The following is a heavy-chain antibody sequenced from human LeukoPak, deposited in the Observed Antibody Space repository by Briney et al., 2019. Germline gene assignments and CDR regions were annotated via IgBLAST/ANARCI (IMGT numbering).Heavy chain of an antibody. J-gene: IGHJ4*02. D-gene: IGHD2-2*01. CDR1: GFTFSNYA. V-gene: IGHV3-30*04. CDR3: ARDCASASSYCY. CDR2: ISYDGSNK. Sequence: GGSLRLSCAASGFTFSNYAVHWVRQAPGTGLEWVAVISYDGSNKYYADSVQGRFTISRDNSKDTLYLQMNSPRSDDTAVYYCARDCASASSYCYWGQGTLVTVSS.